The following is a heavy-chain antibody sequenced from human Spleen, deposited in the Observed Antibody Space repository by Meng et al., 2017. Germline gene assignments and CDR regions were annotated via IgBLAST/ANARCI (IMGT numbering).Heavy chain of an antibody. Sequence: SLKISCAASGFTFDDYAMHWVRQGPGKGLEWVAGISWKSGYIAYADSVKGRFTISRDNAMNSLYLQMNSLRAEDTALYYCAKDTTAIPRMPDYWGQGTLVTVSS. CDR3: AKDTTAIPRMPDY. J-gene: IGHJ4*02. CDR1: GFTFDDYA. D-gene: IGHD2-21*02. V-gene: IGHV3-9*01. CDR2: ISWKSGYI.